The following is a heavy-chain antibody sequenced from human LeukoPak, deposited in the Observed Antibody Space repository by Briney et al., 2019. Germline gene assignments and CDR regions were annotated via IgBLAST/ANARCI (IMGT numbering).Heavy chain of an antibody. V-gene: IGHV4-59*08. Sequence: SETLSLTCTVSVGSNSSFYWSWIRQPPAKGLEWIGNIYYSGSTNYNPSLKSRVTISVDTSKNQFSLKLSSVTAADTAIYYCARSYCSGGSCWVYFDYWGQGTLVTVSS. CDR1: VGSNSSFY. CDR2: IYYSGST. J-gene: IGHJ4*02. D-gene: IGHD2-15*01. CDR3: ARSYCSGGSCWVYFDY.